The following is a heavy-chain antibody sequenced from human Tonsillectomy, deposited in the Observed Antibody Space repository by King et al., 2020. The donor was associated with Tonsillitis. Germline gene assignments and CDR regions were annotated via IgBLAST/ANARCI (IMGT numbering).Heavy chain of an antibody. CDR2: IYYSGST. CDR1: GGSISSYY. D-gene: IGHD6-13*01. V-gene: IGHV4-59*01. J-gene: IGHJ6*03. Sequence: VQLQESGPGLVKPSETLSLTCTVSGGSISSYYWSWIRQPPGKGLEWIGYIYYSGSTNYNPSLKSRVTISVDTSKNQFSLKLSSVTAADTAVYYCARAGSSYYYYYMDVWGKGTTVTVSS. CDR3: ARAGSSYYYYYMDV.